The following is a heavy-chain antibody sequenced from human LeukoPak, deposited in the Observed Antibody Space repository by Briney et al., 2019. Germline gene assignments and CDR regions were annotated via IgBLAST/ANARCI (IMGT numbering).Heavy chain of an antibody. V-gene: IGHV1-2*02. CDR2: INPNSGVT. CDR1: GYTFTGHY. CDR3: ARDQRYCTSTSCYSWAMDV. J-gene: IGHJ6*02. Sequence: ASVKVSCRASGYTFTGHYMRWVRQAPGQGLEWMGWINPNSGVTDYAQKFQGRVTMTRDTSISTVYMEVSRLRSDDTAVYYCARDQRYCTSTSCYSWAMDVWGQGTMVTVSS. D-gene: IGHD2-2*01.